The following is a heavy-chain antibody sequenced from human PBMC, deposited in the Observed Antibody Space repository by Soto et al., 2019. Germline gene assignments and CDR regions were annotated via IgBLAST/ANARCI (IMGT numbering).Heavy chain of an antibody. CDR1: GFTFSSYA. Sequence: GGSLRLSCAASGFTFSSYAMHWVRQAPGKGLEWVAVISYDGSNKYYAYSVKGRFTISRDNSNNTQYLLMNSLRAEETAVKYCGRVKEYSSSSNWAGTYCMDVWGQGTTVTVSS. J-gene: IGHJ6*02. D-gene: IGHD6-6*01. CDR2: ISYDGSNK. CDR3: GRVKEYSSSSNWAGTYCMDV. V-gene: IGHV3-30-3*01.